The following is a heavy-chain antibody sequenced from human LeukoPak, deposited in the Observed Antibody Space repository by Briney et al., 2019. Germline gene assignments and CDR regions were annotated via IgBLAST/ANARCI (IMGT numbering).Heavy chain of an antibody. Sequence: GRSLRLSCAASGLKFISYGIHWVRQAPGKGLEWVAVISYDGSNKYYADSVKGRFTISRDNSKNTLYLQMNSLRAEDTAVYYCARPSIMITFGGGLDYWGQGTLVTVSS. CDR3: ARPSIMITFGGGLDY. CDR2: ISYDGSNK. J-gene: IGHJ4*02. V-gene: IGHV3-30*03. CDR1: GLKFISYG. D-gene: IGHD3-16*01.